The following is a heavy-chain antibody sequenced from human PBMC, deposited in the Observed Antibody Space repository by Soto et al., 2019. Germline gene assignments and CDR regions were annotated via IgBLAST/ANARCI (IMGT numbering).Heavy chain of an antibody. D-gene: IGHD5-18*01. Sequence: SVKVSFKASGGPFSSYAISWGRQAPGQGLEWMGGIIPIFGTANYAQKFQGRVTITADKSTSTAYMELSSLRSEDTAVYYCARVGEIDSYGKYYFDYWGQGTMVTVSS. J-gene: IGHJ4*02. V-gene: IGHV1-69*06. CDR3: ARVGEIDSYGKYYFDY. CDR2: IIPIFGTA. CDR1: GGPFSSYA.